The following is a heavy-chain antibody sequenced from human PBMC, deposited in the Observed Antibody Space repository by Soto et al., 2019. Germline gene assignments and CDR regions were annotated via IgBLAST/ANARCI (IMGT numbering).Heavy chain of an antibody. J-gene: IGHJ5*02. V-gene: IGHV4-59*01. CDR3: ASGGNWFDP. D-gene: IGHD3-16*01. Sequence: SETLSLTCYVYGGSISNYYWTWVRQSPEKGLEWIGYMYYNGNINYSPSLKSRVTISIDTSKNQFSLTLKSVTAADTAVYYCASGGNWFDPWGQGVLVTVSP. CDR2: MYYNGNI. CDR1: GGSISNYY.